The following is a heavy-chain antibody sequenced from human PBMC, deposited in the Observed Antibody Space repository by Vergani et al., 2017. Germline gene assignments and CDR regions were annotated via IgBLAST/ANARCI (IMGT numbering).Heavy chain of an antibody. CDR2: IQTSGST. V-gene: IGHV4-61*02. Sequence: QVQLQESGPGLVKLSQTLSTTCTVPGGSINSHNYYWSWIRQPAGKGLEWIGRIQTSGSTNYNPSLKSRVTMSGDTSKNQFSLNMTSVTAADTAVYFCARGSCLGGSCYKPRFDYWGQGILVTVSS. CDR1: GGSINSHNYY. CDR3: ARGSCLGGSCYKPRFDY. D-gene: IGHD2-15*01. J-gene: IGHJ4*02.